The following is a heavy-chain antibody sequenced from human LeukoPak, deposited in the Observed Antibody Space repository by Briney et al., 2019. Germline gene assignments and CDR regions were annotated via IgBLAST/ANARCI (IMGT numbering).Heavy chain of an antibody. V-gene: IGHV4-34*01. CDR2: INHSGST. CDR3: ARGLDYYDSSGYCDY. D-gene: IGHD3-22*01. Sequence: SETPSLTCAVYGGSFSGYYWSWIRQPPGKGLEWIGEINHSGSTNYNPSLKSRVTISVDTSKNQFSLKLSSVTAADTAVYYCARGLDYYDSSGYCDYWGQGTLVTVSS. J-gene: IGHJ4*02. CDR1: GGSFSGYY.